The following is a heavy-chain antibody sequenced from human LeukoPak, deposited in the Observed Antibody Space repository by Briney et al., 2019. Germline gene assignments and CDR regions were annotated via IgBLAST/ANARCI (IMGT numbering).Heavy chain of an antibody. D-gene: IGHD4-17*01. V-gene: IGHV1-69*06. CDR3: ARASNDYGDYQYFQH. J-gene: IGHJ1*01. Sequence: GSSVKVSCKASGGTFSSYAISWVRQAPGQGLEWMGGIIPIFGTANYAQKFQGRVTITADKSTSTAYMELSSLRSEDTAVYYCARASNDYGDYQYFQHWGQGTLATVSS. CDR1: GGTFSSYA. CDR2: IIPIFGTA.